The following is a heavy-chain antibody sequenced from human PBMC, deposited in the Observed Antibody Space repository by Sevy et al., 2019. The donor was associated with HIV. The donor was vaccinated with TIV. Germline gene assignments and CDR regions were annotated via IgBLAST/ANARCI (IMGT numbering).Heavy chain of an antibody. D-gene: IGHD2-8*01. J-gene: IGHJ4*02. V-gene: IGHV4-4*02. CDR2: IHRSGST. Sequence: SETLSLTCAVSGGSISSTNWWSWVRQPPGKGLEWIGEIHRSGSTNYNPSLQSRFTTPVDKSKNQFSLKLTSVTAADTAVYYYAIDREGGYCTNGVCYRALDYWGQGALVTVSS. CDR1: GGSISSTNW. CDR3: AIDREGGYCTNGVCYRALDY.